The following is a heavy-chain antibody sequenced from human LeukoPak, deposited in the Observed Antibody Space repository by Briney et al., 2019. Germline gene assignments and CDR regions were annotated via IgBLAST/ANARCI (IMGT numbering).Heavy chain of an antibody. V-gene: IGHV6-1*01. CDR3: ASKGGRNDAFDI. CDR1: GDSVSSNSGA. CDR2: TYYRPQWYY. Sequence: SQTLSLTCAISGDSVSSNSGAWNWIRQSPSRGLEWLGRTYYRPQWYYDYAGSVKSRILIHPDTSKNQFSLQLNSVTPDDTAVYYCASKGGRNDAFDIWGQGTMVTVSS. J-gene: IGHJ3*02. D-gene: IGHD1-26*01.